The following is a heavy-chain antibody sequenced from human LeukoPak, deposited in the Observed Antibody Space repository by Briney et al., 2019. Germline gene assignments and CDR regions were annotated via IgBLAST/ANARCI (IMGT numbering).Heavy chain of an antibody. CDR1: GASISRNTYY. D-gene: IGHD3-22*01. V-gene: IGHV4-39*02. J-gene: IGHJ3*02. CDR2: FYYTGST. CDR3: ARANYYDSSGYYYNAFDI. Sequence: PSETPSLTCSVSGASISRNTYYWGWIRQSPGKGLEWTGTFYYTGSTYYNPSLKSRITISVDTSKNHFSLKLSSVTAADTAVYYCARANYYDSSGYYYNAFDIWGQGTMVTVSS.